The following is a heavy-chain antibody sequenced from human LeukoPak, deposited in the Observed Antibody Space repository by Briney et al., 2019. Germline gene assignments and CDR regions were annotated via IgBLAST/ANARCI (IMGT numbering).Heavy chain of an antibody. CDR3: AKGLDTFDY. CDR1: GFTFSSYS. CDR2: ISSSSSTI. V-gene: IGHV3-48*02. Sequence: GGSLRLSCAASGFTFSSYSMNWVRQAPGKGLEWVSYISSSSSTIYYADSVKGRFTISRDNSKSTLYLQMNSLRDEDTAVYYCAKGLDTFDYWGQGTLVTVSS. J-gene: IGHJ4*02.